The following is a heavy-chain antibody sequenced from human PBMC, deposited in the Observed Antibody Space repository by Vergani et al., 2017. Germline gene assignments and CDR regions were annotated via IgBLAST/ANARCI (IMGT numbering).Heavy chain of an antibody. CDR1: GYTFTNYA. CDR2: INSNSGNP. Sequence: QVQLVQSGSEVKKPAASVTVSCRASGYTFTNYALNWVRQAPGQGLEWMGWINSNSGNPTYAQGFKGRFVFSLDSSVSTSYLQINSLQPEDTAVYYCVRTRSGSCTGGSCYSGWFDPWGQGTLVT. J-gene: IGHJ5*02. CDR3: VRTRSGSCTGGSCYSGWFDP. V-gene: IGHV7-4-1*02. D-gene: IGHD2-15*01.